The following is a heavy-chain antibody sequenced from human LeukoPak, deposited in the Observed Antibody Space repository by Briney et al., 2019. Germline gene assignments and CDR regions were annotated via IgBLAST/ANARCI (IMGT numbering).Heavy chain of an antibody. D-gene: IGHD3-10*01. CDR3: ARGSGYYYGLDN. Sequence: SETLSLACTVSGGSISSSSYYWGWIRQPPGKGLEWIGAMYNSGSTYYNLSLKSRVTVSLDTSKNQFSLKLTSVFAADTAVYYCARGSGYYYGLDNWGQGILVSVSS. CDR1: GGSISSSSYY. J-gene: IGHJ4*02. V-gene: IGHV4-39*07. CDR2: MYNSGST.